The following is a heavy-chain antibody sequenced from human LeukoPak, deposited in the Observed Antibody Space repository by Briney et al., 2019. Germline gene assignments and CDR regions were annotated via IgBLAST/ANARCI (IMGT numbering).Heavy chain of an antibody. CDR1: GFTFSSYA. CDR3: AEVTQSDLYCSGGSCYQYYFDY. J-gene: IGHJ4*02. D-gene: IGHD2-15*01. V-gene: IGHV3-23*01. Sequence: GGSLRLSCAASGFTFSSYARSWVGQAPGKGLEWVSAISGSGGSTYYADSVKGRFTISRDNSKNTLYLQMNSLRAEDTAVYYCAEVTQSDLYCSGGSCYQYYFDYWGQGTLVTVSS. CDR2: ISGSGGST.